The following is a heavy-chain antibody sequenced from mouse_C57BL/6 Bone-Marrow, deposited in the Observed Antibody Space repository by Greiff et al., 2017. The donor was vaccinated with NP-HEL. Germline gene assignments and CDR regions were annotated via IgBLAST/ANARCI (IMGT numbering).Heavy chain of an antibody. CDR3: AGGANWGVFDY. CDR2: IYPGDGDT. Sequence: QVQLQQSGPELVKPGASVKISCKASGYAFSSSWMNWVKQRPGKGLEWIGRIYPGDGDTNYNGKFKGKATLTADKSSSTAYMQLSSLTSEDSAVYFCAGGANWGVFDYWGLGTTLTVSS. J-gene: IGHJ2*01. D-gene: IGHD4-1*01. CDR1: GYAFSSSW. V-gene: IGHV1-82*01.